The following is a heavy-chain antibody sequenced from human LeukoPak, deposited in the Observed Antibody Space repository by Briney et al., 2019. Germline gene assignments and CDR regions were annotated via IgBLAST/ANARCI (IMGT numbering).Heavy chain of an antibody. Sequence: AGGSLRLSGAASGFTFSSYWMTWVRQAPGKGVEWVANIKGDGSEKYYVDSVKGGFTISRDNAKNSLYLQMNSLRGEDTAVYYCARRMVATNLDYWGQGTPVTVSS. CDR3: ARRMVATNLDY. J-gene: IGHJ4*02. CDR1: GFTFSSYW. D-gene: IGHD2-21*02. V-gene: IGHV3-7*04. CDR2: IKGDGSEK.